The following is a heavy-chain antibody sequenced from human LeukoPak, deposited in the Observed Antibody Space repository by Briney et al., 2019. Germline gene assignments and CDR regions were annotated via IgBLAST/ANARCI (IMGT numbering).Heavy chain of an antibody. CDR3: ARDKAHWYFDL. J-gene: IGHJ2*01. Sequence: GGSLRLSCAASGFTFSSYDMHWVRQAPGKGLEWVAVISYDGSNKYYADSVKGRFTISRDNSKNTLYLQMNSLRAEDTAVYYCARDKAHWYFDLWGRGTLVTVSS. CDR1: GFTFSSYD. V-gene: IGHV3-30-3*01. CDR2: ISYDGSNK.